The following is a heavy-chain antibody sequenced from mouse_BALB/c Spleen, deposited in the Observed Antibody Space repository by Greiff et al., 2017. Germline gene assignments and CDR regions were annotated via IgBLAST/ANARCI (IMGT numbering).Heavy chain of an antibody. CDR3: ARAKGYYAMDD. J-gene: IGHJ4*01. D-gene: IGHD1-3*01. Sequence: VQLQQSGPELMKPGASVKISCKASGYSFTSYYMHWVKQSHGKSLEWIGYIDPFNGGTSYNQKFKGKATLTVDKSSSTAYMHLSSLTSEDSAVYYCARAKGYYAMDDWGQGTSVTVSS. V-gene: IGHV1S135*01. CDR2: IDPFNGGT. CDR1: GYSFTSYY.